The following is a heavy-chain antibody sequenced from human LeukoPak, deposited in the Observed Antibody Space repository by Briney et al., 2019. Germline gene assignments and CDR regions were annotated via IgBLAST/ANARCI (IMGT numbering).Heavy chain of an antibody. V-gene: IGHV3-23*01. CDR3: AKARRYFDWLIDY. J-gene: IGHJ4*02. Sequence: GGSLRLSCAASGFTFSSFSMNWVRQVRGRGLERISTVSASGGTTYYADSVKGRFTISRDNSKNTLYLQLNSLRADDTALYYCAKARRYFDWLIDYWGQGTLVTVSS. CDR2: VSASGGTT. D-gene: IGHD3-9*01. CDR1: GFTFSSFS.